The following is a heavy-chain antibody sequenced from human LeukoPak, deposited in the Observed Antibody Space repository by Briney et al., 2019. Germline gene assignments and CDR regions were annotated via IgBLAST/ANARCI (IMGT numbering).Heavy chain of an antibody. CDR1: GLTFRTTW. CDR2: MNGEGTTI. V-gene: IGHV3-74*01. J-gene: IGHJ4*02. D-gene: IGHD1-7*01. Sequence: GGSLRLSCATSGLTFRTTWMHWVRQAPGKGLMWVSRMNGEGTTIDYADSVKGRFTVSRDYAKNTLFLQMNNLRTEDTGLYFCATARNFRFEYWGQGSLVIVSA. CDR3: ATARNFRFEY.